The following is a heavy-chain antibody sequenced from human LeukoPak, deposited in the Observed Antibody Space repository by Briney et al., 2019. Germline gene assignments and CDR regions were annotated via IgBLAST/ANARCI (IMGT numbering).Heavy chain of an antibody. Sequence: GGSLRLSCAASGFTFSNAWMSWVRQAPGKGLEWVGRIKSKTDGGTTDYAAPVKGRFTISRDDSKNTLYLQMNSLKTEDTAVYYCTPDGGGYQLYPVDYWGQGTLVTVSS. V-gene: IGHV3-15*01. J-gene: IGHJ4*02. D-gene: IGHD2-2*01. CDR1: GFTFSNAW. CDR3: TPDGGGYQLYPVDY. CDR2: IKSKTDGGTT.